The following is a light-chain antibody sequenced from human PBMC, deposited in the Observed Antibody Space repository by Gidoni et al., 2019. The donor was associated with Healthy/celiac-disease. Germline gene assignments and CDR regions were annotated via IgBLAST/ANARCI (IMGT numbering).Light chain of an antibody. CDR2: DVS. CDR1: SSDVGGYNY. CDR3: SSYTSSSTWV. J-gene: IGLJ3*02. Sequence: QSALTQPASVAGSPGQSITISCTGTSSDVGGYNYVSWYQQHPGKAPKLMMYDVSNRPSGVSNLFSGSKSGNTASLTISGLHAEDEADYYCSSYTSSSTWVFGGGTKLTVL. V-gene: IGLV2-14*03.